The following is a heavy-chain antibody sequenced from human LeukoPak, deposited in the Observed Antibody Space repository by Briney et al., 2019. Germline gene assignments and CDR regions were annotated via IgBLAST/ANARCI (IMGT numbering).Heavy chain of an antibody. J-gene: IGHJ4*02. Sequence: GGSLRLSCEASGFTFSSYWMHWVRQVPGKGLVCVSRINSDGSSTIYADSGKGRFTISRDNAKNTLYLQMNSLRAEDTAVYYCAELTSMVEQYWGQGTLVTVSS. CDR1: GFTFSSYW. CDR2: INSDGSST. V-gene: IGHV3-74*01. CDR3: AELTSMVEQY. D-gene: IGHD3-10*01.